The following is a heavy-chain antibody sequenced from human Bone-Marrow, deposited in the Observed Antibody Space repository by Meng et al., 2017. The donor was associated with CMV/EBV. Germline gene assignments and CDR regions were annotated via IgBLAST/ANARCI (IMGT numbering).Heavy chain of an antibody. Sequence: SETLSLTCTVSGGSISSSSYYWGWIRQPPGKGLEWIGSIYYSGSTYYNPSLKSRVTISVDTSKDQFSLKLSSVTAADTAVYYCARERFLEWLSIIDYWGQGTLVTVSS. CDR1: GGSISSSSYY. V-gene: IGHV4-39*07. D-gene: IGHD3-3*01. CDR3: ARERFLEWLSIIDY. CDR2: IYYSGST. J-gene: IGHJ4*02.